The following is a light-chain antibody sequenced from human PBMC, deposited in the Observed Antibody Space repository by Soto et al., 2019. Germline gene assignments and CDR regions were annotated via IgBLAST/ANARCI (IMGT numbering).Light chain of an antibody. V-gene: IGKV1-5*03. CDR2: RAS. CDR3: QEYKSSILT. J-gene: IGKJ3*01. CDR1: QSISSW. Sequence: DIQRTQSPSTLSASVGDRVTITCRASQSISSWLAWYQQKPGKAPKLLIYRASNLESGVPSRFTGSGSGTEFTLTISSLQPDDFATYYCQEYKSSILTFGPGTKVDIK.